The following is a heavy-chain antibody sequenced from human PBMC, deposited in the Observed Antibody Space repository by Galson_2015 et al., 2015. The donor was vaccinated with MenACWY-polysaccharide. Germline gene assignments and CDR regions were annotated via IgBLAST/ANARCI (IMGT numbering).Heavy chain of an antibody. CDR1: GFTFDDYA. CDR3: ARLDDYGDFEGYADYYYYYGMDV. Sequence: SLRLSCAASGFTFDDYAMHWVRQAPGKGLEWVSLISGDGGSTYYADSVKGRFTISRDNSKNSLYLQMNSLRAEDTAVYYCARLDDYGDFEGYADYYYYYGMDVWGQGTTVTVSS. D-gene: IGHD4-17*01. V-gene: IGHV3-43*02. J-gene: IGHJ6*02. CDR2: ISGDGGST.